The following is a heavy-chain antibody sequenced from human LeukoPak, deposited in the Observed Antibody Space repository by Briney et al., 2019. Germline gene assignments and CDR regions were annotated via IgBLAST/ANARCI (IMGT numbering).Heavy chain of an antibody. CDR2: IAYDGSRA. CDR1: GFIFGGYG. Sequence: GRSLRLSCAGSGFIFGGYGMHWFRQTPGKGLEWVAVIAYDGSRAFYADSVKGRFTISRDNSKNTMSVQMDDLRAEDTAVYYCTRYNNDHFDYWGQGTLVTVSS. J-gene: IGHJ4*02. V-gene: IGHV3-33*01. D-gene: IGHD1-14*01. CDR3: TRYNNDHFDY.